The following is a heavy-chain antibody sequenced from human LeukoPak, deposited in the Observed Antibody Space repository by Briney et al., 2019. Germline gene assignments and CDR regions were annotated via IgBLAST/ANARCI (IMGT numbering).Heavy chain of an antibody. CDR1: GFTLSSYE. Sequence: GGSLRLSCTVSGFTLSSYEMSWIRQAPGKGLEWVAFIRYDGSNKYYADSVKGRFTISRDNSKNTLYLQMNSLRAEDTAVYYCAKFSQGYYKYSFDYWGQGTLVTVSS. D-gene: IGHD3-9*01. J-gene: IGHJ4*02. V-gene: IGHV3-30*02. CDR3: AKFSQGYYKYSFDY. CDR2: IRYDGSNK.